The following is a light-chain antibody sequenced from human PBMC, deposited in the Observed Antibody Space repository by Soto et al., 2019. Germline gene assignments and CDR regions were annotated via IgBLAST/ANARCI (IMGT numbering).Light chain of an antibody. Sequence: EIVLTQSPDTLSLSPGEIATLSCSASQIVGNNFLAWYQQKPGQAPTLLIYDASSRASGLPDRFSGSGSETDFTLTVSRLELEDFAVYFCHKYGTSPQKFGQGTKVDIK. J-gene: IGKJ1*01. V-gene: IGKV3-20*01. CDR2: DAS. CDR3: HKYGTSPQK. CDR1: QIVGNNF.